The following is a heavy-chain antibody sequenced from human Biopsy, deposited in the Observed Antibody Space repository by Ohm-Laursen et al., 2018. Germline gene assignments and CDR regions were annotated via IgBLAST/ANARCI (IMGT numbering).Heavy chain of an antibody. Sequence: PSETLSLTCAVYGESFNGYYWSWIRQPPGKGLEWIGYIDYRGSTKYNPSLRSRVTMSIDTSRNQFSLKLSSVTAADTAVYYCATTTMDTSGWFGNYFDSWGQGTLVTVSA. J-gene: IGHJ4*02. CDR1: GESFNGYY. V-gene: IGHV4-34*11. D-gene: IGHD6-19*01. CDR2: IDYRGST. CDR3: ATTTMDTSGWFGNYFDS.